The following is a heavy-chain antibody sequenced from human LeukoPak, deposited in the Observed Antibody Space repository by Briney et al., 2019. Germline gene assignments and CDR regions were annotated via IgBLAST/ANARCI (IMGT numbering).Heavy chain of an antibody. D-gene: IGHD2-2*01. J-gene: IGHJ3*02. CDR3: ARPQGYCSSTSCPEAFDI. V-gene: IGHV3-21*01. CDR2: ISSSSSYI. CDR1: GFTFSSYS. Sequence: GGSLRLSCAASGFTFSSYSMNWVRQAPGKGLEWVSSISSSSSYIYYADSVKGRFTISRDNAKNSLYLQMNSLRAEDTAVYYCARPQGYCSSTSCPEAFDIWGQGTMVTVSS.